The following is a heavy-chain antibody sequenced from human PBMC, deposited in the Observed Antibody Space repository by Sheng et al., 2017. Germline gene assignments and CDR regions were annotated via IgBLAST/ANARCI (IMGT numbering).Heavy chain of an antibody. CDR1: GFTFSSYG. D-gene: IGHD3-22*01. J-gene: IGHJ4*02. CDR3: ARTSSGYYYFDY. V-gene: IGHV3-33*01. CDR2: IWYDGSNK. Sequence: QVQLVESGGGVVQPGRSLRLSCAASGFTFSSYGMHWVRQAPGKGLEWVAVIWYDGSNKYYADSVKGRFTISRDKSKNTLYLQMNSLRAEDTAVYYCARTSSGYYYFDYWGQGTLVTVSS.